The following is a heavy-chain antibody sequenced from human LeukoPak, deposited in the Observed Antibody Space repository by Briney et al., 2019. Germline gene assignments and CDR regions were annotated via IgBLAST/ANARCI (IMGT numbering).Heavy chain of an antibody. CDR3: ATLGETSGWYPDH. CDR2: VRSKGYNYAT. CDR1: GFTVSGSA. Sequence: GGSLKLSCAASGFTVSGSAMHWVRQASGKGLEWLGRVRSKGYNYATAYGASVKDRFIISRDDSKSTAYLQMSSLKSEDTAVYYCATLGETSGWYPDHCGQGTLVTVSS. J-gene: IGHJ4*02. D-gene: IGHD6-19*01. V-gene: IGHV3-73*01.